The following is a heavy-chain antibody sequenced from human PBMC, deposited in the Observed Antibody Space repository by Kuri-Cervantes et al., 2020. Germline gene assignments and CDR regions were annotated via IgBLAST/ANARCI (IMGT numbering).Heavy chain of an antibody. CDR3: ARGGYSSGWYGY. D-gene: IGHD6-19*01. V-gene: IGHV3-30*19. CDR1: GFTFSSYG. J-gene: IGHJ4*02. Sequence: GGSLRLSCAASGFTFSSYGMHWVRQAPGKGLEWVAVISYDGSIKYYADSVKGRFTISRDNSKNTLYLQMNSLRAEDTAVHYCARGGYSSGWYGYWGQGTLVTVSS. CDR2: ISYDGSIK.